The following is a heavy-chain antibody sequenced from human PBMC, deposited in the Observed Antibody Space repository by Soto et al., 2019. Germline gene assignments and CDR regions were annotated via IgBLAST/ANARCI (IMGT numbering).Heavy chain of an antibody. Sequence: ASVKVSCKASGGTFSTYTITWVRQAPGQGLEWMGWISGYNGGTNYAQKFQGRVTMTIDTSTTTAYLELRRLTYDDTAVYFCAKNGHPPYYYYGMDVWGQGTTVTVSS. CDR2: ISGYNGGT. J-gene: IGHJ6*02. V-gene: IGHV1-18*01. CDR1: GGTFSTYT. CDR3: AKNGHPPYYYYGMDV. D-gene: IGHD2-8*01.